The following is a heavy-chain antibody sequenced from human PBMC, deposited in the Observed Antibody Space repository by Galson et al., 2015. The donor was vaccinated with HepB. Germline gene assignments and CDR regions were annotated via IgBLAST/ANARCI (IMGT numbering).Heavy chain of an antibody. J-gene: IGHJ1*01. CDR1: GYTFTGYY. CDR3: ARVRAERREYFQH. V-gene: IGHV1-2*02. D-gene: IGHD1-1*01. CDR2: INPNSGGT. Sequence: SVKVSCKASGYTFTGYYMHWVRQAPGQGLEWMGWINPNSGGTNYAQKFQGRVTMTRDTSISTAYMELSRLRSDDTAVYYCARVRAERREYFQHWGQGTLVTVSS.